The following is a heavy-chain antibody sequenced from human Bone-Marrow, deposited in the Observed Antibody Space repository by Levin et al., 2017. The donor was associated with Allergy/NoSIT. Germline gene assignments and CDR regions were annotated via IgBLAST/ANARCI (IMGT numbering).Heavy chain of an antibody. D-gene: IGHD1-26*01. V-gene: IGHV1-2*02. CDR3: ARDPSSPLYFSARYYRGNYFDP. Sequence: KTGESLKISCRASGYSFTSRYIHWVRQAPGARLEWMGWISPNSGTTHFAQKFEDRVTLTRDTSINTAYMQLTRLTFDDTAVYFCARDPSSPLYFSARYYRGNYFDPWGQGTLVTVSS. CDR1: GYSFTSRY. J-gene: IGHJ5*02. CDR2: ISPNSGTT.